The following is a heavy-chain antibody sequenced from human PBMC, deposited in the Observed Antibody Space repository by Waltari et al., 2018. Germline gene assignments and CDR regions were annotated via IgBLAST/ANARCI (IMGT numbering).Heavy chain of an antibody. CDR2: LDHAGNT. Sequence: EVQLVESGGHLIQPGGSLRLSCAASSFNVSSYYMNWVRQAPGKGLECVSILDHAGNTYYADSVKGRFTFSRDNSKNTLYLQMNSLRAEDTAVYYCARGNTKYGMDVWGQGTTVTVSS. CDR3: ARGNTKYGMDV. V-gene: IGHV3-53*01. CDR1: SFNVSSYY. J-gene: IGHJ6*02. D-gene: IGHD3-10*01.